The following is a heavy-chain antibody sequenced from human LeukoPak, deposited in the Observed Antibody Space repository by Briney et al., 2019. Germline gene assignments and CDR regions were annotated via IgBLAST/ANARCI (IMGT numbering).Heavy chain of an antibody. Sequence: ASLKVSCKASGYIFTSYGNSWVRQAPGQGLEWMGWISAYNGKTNYAQKLQGRVTMTTDTSTTTVYMEVRSLRSDDTAVYYCARGPGYGDSMYYFDYWGQGTLVTVSS. CDR2: ISAYNGKT. CDR1: GYIFTSYG. V-gene: IGHV1-18*04. CDR3: ARGPGYGDSMYYFDY. J-gene: IGHJ4*02. D-gene: IGHD2-21*02.